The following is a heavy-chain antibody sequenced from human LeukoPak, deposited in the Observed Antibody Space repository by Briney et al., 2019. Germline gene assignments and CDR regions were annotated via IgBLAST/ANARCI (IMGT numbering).Heavy chain of an antibody. CDR2: IIPILGIA. CDR1: GGPFNNYT. Sequence: GASVKVSCKASGGPFNNYTVSWVRQAPGQGLEWMGRIIPILGIADYAQTFQDRVTITADKSTSTAYMELSSLRSEDTAVYYCARGPAMIVEHWGQGTLVTVSS. CDR3: ARGPAMIVEH. J-gene: IGHJ4*02. V-gene: IGHV1-69*02. D-gene: IGHD3-22*01.